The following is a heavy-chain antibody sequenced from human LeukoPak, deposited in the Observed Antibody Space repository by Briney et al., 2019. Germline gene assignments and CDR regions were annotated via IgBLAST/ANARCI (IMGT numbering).Heavy chain of an antibody. CDR1: GGSFSGYY. CDR2: INHSGST. D-gene: IGHD6-13*01. V-gene: IGHV4-34*01. J-gene: IGHJ4*02. CDR3: ARGQGQQPFSIYYFDY. Sequence: PSETLSLTCAVYGGSFSGYYWSWIRQPPGKGLEWIGEINHSGSTNYNPSPKSRVTISVDTSKNQFSLKLSSVTAADTAVYYCARGQGQQPFSIYYFDYWGQGTLVTVSS.